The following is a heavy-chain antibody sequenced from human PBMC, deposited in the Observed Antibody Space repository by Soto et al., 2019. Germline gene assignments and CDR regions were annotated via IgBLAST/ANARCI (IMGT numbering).Heavy chain of an antibody. CDR3: ARDPGASWFDA. Sequence: GGSLRLSCAASGFTFSTFEMNWVRQAPGTGLEWVSYISGTGTNIFYAASVKGRFTISRDNAKNSLYLQMNSLRVEDTAVYFCARDPGASWFDAWGQGTLVTVSS. CDR1: GFTFSTFE. V-gene: IGHV3-48*03. J-gene: IGHJ5*02. CDR2: ISGTGTNI.